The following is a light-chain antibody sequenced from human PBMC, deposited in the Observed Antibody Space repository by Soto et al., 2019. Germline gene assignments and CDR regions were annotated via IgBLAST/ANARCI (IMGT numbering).Light chain of an antibody. CDR1: SSDVGGYNY. CDR2: EVS. Sequence: QSALTQPASVSGAPGLSITISCTGTSSDVGGYNYVSWYQQHPGKAPKLIIYEVSNRPSGVSNRFSGSKSGDTASLTISGLQAEDEADYYCSSDTSTSTWVFGGGTQLTVL. V-gene: IGLV2-14*01. CDR3: SSDTSTSTWV. J-gene: IGLJ3*02.